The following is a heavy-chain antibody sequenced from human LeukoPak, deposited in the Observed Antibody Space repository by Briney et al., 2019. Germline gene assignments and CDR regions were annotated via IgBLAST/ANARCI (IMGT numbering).Heavy chain of an antibody. CDR3: ASSSLYYYDSSGHRGMDV. D-gene: IGHD3-22*01. CDR2: IYTSGST. Sequence: SETLSLTCTVSGGSISSYYWSWIRQPAGKGLEWIGRIYTSGSTNYNPSLKSRVTMSVDTSKNQFSLKLSSVTAADTAVYYCASSSLYYYDSSGHRGMDVWGQGTTVTVSS. J-gene: IGHJ6*02. CDR1: GGSISSYY. V-gene: IGHV4-4*07.